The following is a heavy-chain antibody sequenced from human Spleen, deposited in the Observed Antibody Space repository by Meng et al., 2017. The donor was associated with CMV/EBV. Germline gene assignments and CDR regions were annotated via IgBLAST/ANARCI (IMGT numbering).Heavy chain of an antibody. Sequence: GESLKISCEVSGFTVSGNYMSWVRQAPGEGLEWVSVIYSGGSTYYADSVKGRFTISRDNSKNTLYLQMNSLRAEDTAVYFCAKEGILSGGNYWGQGTLVTVSS. CDR3: AKEGILSGGNY. D-gene: IGHD7-27*01. CDR2: IYSGGST. J-gene: IGHJ4*02. V-gene: IGHV3-66*02. CDR1: GFTVSGNY.